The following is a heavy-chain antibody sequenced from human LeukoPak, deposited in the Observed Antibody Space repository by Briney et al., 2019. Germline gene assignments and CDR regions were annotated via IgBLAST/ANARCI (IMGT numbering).Heavy chain of an antibody. J-gene: IGHJ5*02. D-gene: IGHD2-2*01. CDR3: AREKYCSSTSCYGANWFDP. Sequence: SETLSLTCTVSGGSISSYYWSWIRQPPGKGLEWIGYIYYSGSTNYNPSLKSRVTISVDTSKHQFSLKLSSVTAADTAVYYCAREKYCSSTSCYGANWFDPWGQGTLVTVSS. CDR1: GGSISSYY. V-gene: IGHV4-59*01. CDR2: IYYSGST.